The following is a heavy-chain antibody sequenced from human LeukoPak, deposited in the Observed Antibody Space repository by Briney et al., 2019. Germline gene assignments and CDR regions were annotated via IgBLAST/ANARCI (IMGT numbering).Heavy chain of an antibody. CDR3: ARDNNWNYGGGFDY. CDR2: IKQDGSEK. CDR1: GFTFSSYW. V-gene: IGHV3-7*01. Sequence: GGSLRLSCAASGFTFSSYWMSWVRQAPGKGLEWVANIKQDGSEKYYVDSVKGRFTISRDNAKNSLYLQMNSLRAEDTAVYYCARDNNWNYGGGFDYWGQGTLVTVPS. J-gene: IGHJ4*02. D-gene: IGHD1-7*01.